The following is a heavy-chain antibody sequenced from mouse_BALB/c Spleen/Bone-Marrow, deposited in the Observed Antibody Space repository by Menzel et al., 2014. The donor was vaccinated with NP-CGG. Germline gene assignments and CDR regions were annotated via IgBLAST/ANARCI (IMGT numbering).Heavy chain of an antibody. D-gene: IGHD2-4*01. Sequence: QVTLKVCGAELARPGASMKMSCKASGYTFTSYTMHWVKQRPGQGLEWIGYINPRSGYTNYNQKFKDKATLAADKSSSTAYMQLSSLTSEDSAVYYCARFFYDYDGPWFAYWGQGTLVTVSA. CDR2: INPRSGYT. V-gene: IGHV1-4*01. J-gene: IGHJ3*01. CDR3: ARFFYDYDGPWFAY. CDR1: GYTFTSYT.